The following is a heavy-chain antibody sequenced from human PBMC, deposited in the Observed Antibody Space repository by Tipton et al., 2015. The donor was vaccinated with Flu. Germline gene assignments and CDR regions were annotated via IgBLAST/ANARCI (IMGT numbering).Heavy chain of an antibody. CDR2: IYTSGST. V-gene: IGHV4-4*07. Sequence: TLSLTCTVSGGPISSYYWSWIRQPAGKGLEWIGRIYTSGSTNYNPSLKSRVTMSVDTSKNQFSLKLSSVTAADTAVYYCARYSSSWSHYGMDVWGQGTTVTVSS. CDR1: GGPISSYY. CDR3: ARYSSSWSHYGMDV. D-gene: IGHD6-13*01. J-gene: IGHJ6*02.